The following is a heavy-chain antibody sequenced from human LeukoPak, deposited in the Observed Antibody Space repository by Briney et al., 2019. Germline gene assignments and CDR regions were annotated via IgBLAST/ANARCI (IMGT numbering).Heavy chain of an antibody. Sequence: PGGSLRLSCAASGFTFNSYEMNWVRQAPGKGLEWVSYISSSGSTIYYADSVKGRFTISRDNAKNSLYLHMNSLRAEDTAVYYCAELGITMIGGVWGKGTTVTISS. CDR1: GFTFNSYE. V-gene: IGHV3-48*03. J-gene: IGHJ6*04. D-gene: IGHD3-10*02. CDR2: ISSSGSTI. CDR3: AELGITMIGGV.